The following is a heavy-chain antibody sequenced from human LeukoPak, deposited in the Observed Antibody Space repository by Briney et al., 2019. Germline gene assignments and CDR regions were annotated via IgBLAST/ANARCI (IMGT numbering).Heavy chain of an antibody. D-gene: IGHD6-19*01. CDR2: VNPGGGSA. Sequence: ASVKVSCKASGYTFTNYYIHWVRQAPGQGLEWMGIVNPGGGSATYAQKFQGRVTMTSDTSTSTVYMDLISLRSEDTAVYYCARDMALSGEAVAASGYWGQGTLVTASS. CDR3: ARDMALSGEAVAASGY. J-gene: IGHJ4*02. V-gene: IGHV1-46*01. CDR1: GYTFTNYY.